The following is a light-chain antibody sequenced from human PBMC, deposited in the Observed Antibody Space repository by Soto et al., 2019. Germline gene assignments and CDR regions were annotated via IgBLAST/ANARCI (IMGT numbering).Light chain of an antibody. CDR3: QETYSTLGT. J-gene: IGKJ2*01. CDR1: QSINNY. V-gene: IGKV1-39*01. CDR2: AAS. Sequence: DDPMTQSPSSLSASVRDRVTITCRASQSINNYLNWYQQKPGKAPKVLIYAASSLERGVPSRFSGSGSETEFSLTISSLQPEDFASYYCQETYSTLGTFGQGTKLEIK.